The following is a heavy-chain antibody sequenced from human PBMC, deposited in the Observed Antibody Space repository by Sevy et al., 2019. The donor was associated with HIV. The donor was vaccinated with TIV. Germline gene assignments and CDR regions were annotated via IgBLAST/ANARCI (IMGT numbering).Heavy chain of an antibody. CDR3: ATGRHSTVTTKEFDY. D-gene: IGHD4-4*01. CDR1: GYTLTELS. V-gene: IGHV1-24*01. CDR2: FDPEDGET. J-gene: IGHJ4*01. Sequence: ASVKVSCKVSGYTLTELSMHWVRQAPGKGLEWMGGFDPEDGETIYAQKFQGRVTMTEDTSTDTAYMELSSLRSEDTAVYYCATGRHSTVTTKEFDYWGHGTLVTVSS.